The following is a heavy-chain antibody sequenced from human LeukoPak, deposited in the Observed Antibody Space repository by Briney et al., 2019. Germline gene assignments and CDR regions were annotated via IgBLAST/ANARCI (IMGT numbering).Heavy chain of an antibody. CDR1: GFTFSSYG. J-gene: IGHJ4*02. CDR3: AKGGIAARPLDY. Sequence: GGSLRLSCAASGFTFSSYGMHWVRQAPGKGLEWVSGISWNSGSIGYADSVKGRFTISRDNAKNSLYLQMNSLRAEDTALYYCAKGGIAARPLDYWGQGTLVTVSS. D-gene: IGHD6-6*01. CDR2: ISWNSGSI. V-gene: IGHV3-9*01.